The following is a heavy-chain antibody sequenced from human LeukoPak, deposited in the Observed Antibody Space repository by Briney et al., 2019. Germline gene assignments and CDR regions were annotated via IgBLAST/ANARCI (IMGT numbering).Heavy chain of an antibody. J-gene: IGHJ4*02. CDR2: IYYSGST. CDR1: GGSISSSSFY. CDR3: TEQDRRTCLPFDY. D-gene: IGHD3-16*01. Sequence: SETLSLTCTVSGGSISSSSFYWGWIRQPPGKGLEWIGSIYYSGSTYYNPSLKSRVTISEDTSKNHFSLKLSSVTAADTAVYYFTEQDRRTCLPFDYGGGGSLVTVSS. V-gene: IGHV4-39*01.